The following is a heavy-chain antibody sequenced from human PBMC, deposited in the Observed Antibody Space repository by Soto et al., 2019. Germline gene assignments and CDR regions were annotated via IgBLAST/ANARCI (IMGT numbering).Heavy chain of an antibody. CDR1: GFPFSSYG. D-gene: IGHD2-15*01. CDR2: ISYDGSNK. CDR3: AGGQYYFDY. V-gene: IGHV3-30*03. J-gene: IGHJ4*02. Sequence: QVQLVESGGGVVQSGTSLRLSCAASGFPFSSYGMHWVRQAPGKGLEWVAQISYDGSNKFYADSVKGRFTISRDNSKNTLSLQMSSLRAEDTAVYYCAGGQYYFDYCGQGTVVSVSS.